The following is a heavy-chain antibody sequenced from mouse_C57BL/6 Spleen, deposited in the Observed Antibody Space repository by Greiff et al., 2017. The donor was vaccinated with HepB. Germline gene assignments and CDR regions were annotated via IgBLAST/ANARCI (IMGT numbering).Heavy chain of an antibody. Sequence: QVQLQQSGAELVKPGASVKLSCKASGYTFTSYWMQWVKQRPGQGLEWIGEIDPSDSYTNYNQKFKGKATLTVDTSSSTAYMQLSSLTSEDSAVYYCARGEGNLYAMDYWGQGTSVTVSS. CDR1: GYTFTSYW. D-gene: IGHD2-1*01. J-gene: IGHJ4*01. CDR2: IDPSDSYT. CDR3: ARGEGNLYAMDY. V-gene: IGHV1-50*01.